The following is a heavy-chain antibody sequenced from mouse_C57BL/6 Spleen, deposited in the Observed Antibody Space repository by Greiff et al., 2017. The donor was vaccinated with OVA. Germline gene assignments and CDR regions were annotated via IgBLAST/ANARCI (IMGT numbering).Heavy chain of an antibody. CDR1: GYTFTSYW. Sequence: QVHVKQSGAELAKPGASVKLSCKASGYTFTSYWMHWVKQRPGQGLEWIGYINPSSGYTKYNQKFKDKATLTADKSSSTAYMQLSSLTYEDSAVYYCASPLYYGSSYDAMDYWGQGTSVTVSS. V-gene: IGHV1-7*01. CDR3: ASPLYYGSSYDAMDY. D-gene: IGHD1-1*01. CDR2: INPSSGYT. J-gene: IGHJ4*01.